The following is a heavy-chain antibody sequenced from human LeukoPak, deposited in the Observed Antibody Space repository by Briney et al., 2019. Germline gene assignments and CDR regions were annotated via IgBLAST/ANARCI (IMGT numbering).Heavy chain of an antibody. D-gene: IGHD6-13*01. CDR2: ISSNGGST. Sequence: GGSLRLSCAASGFTFSSYAMHWVRQAPGKGLEYVSAISSNGGSTYYANSVKGRFTISRDNSKNTLYLQMNSLRAEDTAVYYCAKGIAAAGSARYYFDYWGQGTLVTVSS. CDR3: AKGIAAAGSARYYFDY. CDR1: GFTFSSYA. V-gene: IGHV3-64*01. J-gene: IGHJ4*02.